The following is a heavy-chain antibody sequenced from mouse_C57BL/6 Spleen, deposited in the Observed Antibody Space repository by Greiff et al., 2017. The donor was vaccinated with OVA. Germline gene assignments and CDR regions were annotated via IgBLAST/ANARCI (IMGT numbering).Heavy chain of an antibody. CDR1: GYTFTSYW. D-gene: IGHD1-1*01. Sequence: QVQLKQPGAELVMPGASVKLSCKASGYTFTSYWMHWVKQRPGQGLEWIGEIDPSDSYTNYNQKFKGKSTLTVDKSSSTAYMQLSSLTSEDSAVYYCARSPGSSPWFAYWGQGTLVTVSA. V-gene: IGHV1-69*01. CDR3: ARSPGSSPWFAY. J-gene: IGHJ3*01. CDR2: IDPSDSYT.